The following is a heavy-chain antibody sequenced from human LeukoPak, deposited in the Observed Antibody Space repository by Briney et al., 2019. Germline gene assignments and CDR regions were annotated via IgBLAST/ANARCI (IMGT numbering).Heavy chain of an antibody. V-gene: IGHV3-30-3*01. CDR2: ISYDGSNK. CDR1: GFTFSSYA. Sequence: PGGSLRLSCAASGFTFSSYAMHWVRQAPGKGLEWVAVISYDGSNKYYVDSVKGRFTISRDNSKNTLYLQMNSLRAEDTAVYYCASTRMGGITGSEDYWGQGTLVTVSS. D-gene: IGHD1-20*01. J-gene: IGHJ4*02. CDR3: ASTRMGGITGSEDY.